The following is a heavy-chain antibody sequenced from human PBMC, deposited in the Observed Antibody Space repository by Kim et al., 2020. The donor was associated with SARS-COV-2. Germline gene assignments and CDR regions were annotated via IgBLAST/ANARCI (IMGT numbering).Heavy chain of an antibody. J-gene: IGHJ6*02. Sequence: GGSLILSCVASGFTVSSNYMSWVRQAPGKGLEWVSVIFKGGATYYADPVQGRFIMSRDNSDNTVSLQMNNLRADDTAVYYCARDVLVAMDVWGQGTTVIVSS. V-gene: IGHV3-53*01. CDR3: ARDVLVAMDV. CDR2: IFKGGAT. CDR1: GFTVSSNY. D-gene: IGHD2-8*02.